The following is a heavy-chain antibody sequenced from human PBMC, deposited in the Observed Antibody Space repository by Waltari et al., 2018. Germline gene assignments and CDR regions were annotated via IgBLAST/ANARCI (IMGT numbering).Heavy chain of an antibody. V-gene: IGHV1-69*10. D-gene: IGHD3-3*01. CDR3: AVDFWSGYYAPD. CDR1: GGTFSSNA. Sequence: QVQLVQSGAEVKKPGSSVKVSCKASGGTFSSNAISWVRQAPGQVLEWMGGIIPSLGISNYAQKFQCRVTITADKSTSTAYMELSSLRSEDTAVYYCAVDFWSGYYAPDWGQGTLVTVSS. J-gene: IGHJ4*02. CDR2: IIPSLGIS.